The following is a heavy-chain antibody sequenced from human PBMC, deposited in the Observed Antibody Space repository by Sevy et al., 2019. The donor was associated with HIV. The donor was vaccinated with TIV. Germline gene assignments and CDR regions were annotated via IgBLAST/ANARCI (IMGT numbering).Heavy chain of an antibody. D-gene: IGHD3-22*01. CDR1: GFNFRLTW. Sequence: GGSLRLSCAASGFNFRLTWMSWVRQAPGKGLQWVGRVKSKTDGGTIDYATPVKGRFSISRDDSKDTLYLQMNSLKSEDTGMYFCTTDAHGSSYYPEGDHDFWGQGTLVTVSS. CDR2: VKSKTDGGTI. J-gene: IGHJ4*02. CDR3: TTDAHGSSYYPEGDHDF. V-gene: IGHV3-15*01.